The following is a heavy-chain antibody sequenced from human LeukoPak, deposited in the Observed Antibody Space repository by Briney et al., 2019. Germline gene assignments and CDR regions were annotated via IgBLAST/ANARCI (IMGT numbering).Heavy chain of an antibody. CDR3: ARGLRSKKARFDY. J-gene: IGHJ4*02. CDR2: IYYSGST. D-gene: IGHD3-3*01. Sequence: SETLSLTCTVSGGSISSSSYYWGWIRQPPGKGLEWIGSIYYSGSTYYNPSLKSRVTISVDTSKNQFSLKLSSVTAADTAVYYCARGLRSKKARFDYWGQGTLVTVSS. CDR1: GGSISSSSYY. V-gene: IGHV4-39*07.